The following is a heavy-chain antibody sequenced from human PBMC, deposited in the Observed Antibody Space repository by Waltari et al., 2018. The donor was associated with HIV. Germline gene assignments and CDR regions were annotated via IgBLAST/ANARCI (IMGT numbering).Heavy chain of an antibody. Sequence: QVQLQQWGAGLLKPSATLSLPCAVYGVSFSGYYWSWIRHPPGKGLEWIGEINHSGSINYNPSLKSRVTISVDTSKNQFSLKLSSVTAADTAVYYCASKAAGTYYYYGMDVWGQGTTVTVSS. CDR3: ASKAAGTYYYYGMDV. J-gene: IGHJ6*02. CDR1: GVSFSGYY. D-gene: IGHD6-13*01. CDR2: INHSGSI. V-gene: IGHV4-34*01.